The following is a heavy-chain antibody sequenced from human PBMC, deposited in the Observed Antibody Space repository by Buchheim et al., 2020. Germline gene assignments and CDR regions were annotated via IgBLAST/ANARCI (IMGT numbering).Heavy chain of an antibody. Sequence: EVLLLESGGGLVQPGGSLRLSCAASGFTFSSNAMSWVRQAPGKGLEWVSHINSGDDTYYADSVKGRFTISRDNSKSTLYLQMHSLRAEDTAVYYCAKMVSYGDYEYYFDYWGQGTL. CDR3: AKMVSYGDYEYYFDY. D-gene: IGHD4-17*01. J-gene: IGHJ4*02. CDR1: GFTFSSNA. CDR2: INSGDDT. V-gene: IGHV3-23*01.